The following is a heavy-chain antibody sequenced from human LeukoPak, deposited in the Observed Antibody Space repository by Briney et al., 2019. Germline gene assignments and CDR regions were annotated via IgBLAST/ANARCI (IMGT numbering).Heavy chain of an antibody. V-gene: IGHV4-38-2*02. Sequence: SETLSLTCAVSGYSISSGYYWGWIRQPPGKGLEWIGSIYHSGSTYYNPSLKSRVTISVDTSKNQFSLKLSSVTAADTAVYYCARERGYSGYDSFYYFDYWGQGTLVTVSS. D-gene: IGHD5-12*01. CDR1: GYSISSGYY. J-gene: IGHJ4*02. CDR3: ARERGYSGYDSFYYFDY. CDR2: IYHSGST.